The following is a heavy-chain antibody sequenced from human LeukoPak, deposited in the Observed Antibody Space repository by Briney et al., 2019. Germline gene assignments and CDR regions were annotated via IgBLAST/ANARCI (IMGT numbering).Heavy chain of an antibody. CDR1: GFTFSDYY. CDR3: AREERRDGYNCDY. V-gene: IGHV3-11*01. Sequence: PGGSLRLSCAASGFTFSDYYMSWIRQAPGKGLEWVSYISSSGSTIYFADSVKGRFTISRDNAKDSLYLQMNSLRAEDTAAYYCAREERRDGYNCDYWGQGTLVTVSS. D-gene: IGHD5-12*01. J-gene: IGHJ4*02. CDR2: ISSSGSTI.